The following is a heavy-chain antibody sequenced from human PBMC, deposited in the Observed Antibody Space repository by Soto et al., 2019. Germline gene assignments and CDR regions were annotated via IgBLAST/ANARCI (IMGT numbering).Heavy chain of an antibody. D-gene: IGHD3-22*01. J-gene: IGHJ4*02. Sequence: GGSLRLSCAASGFTFSIYAMSWVRQAPGKGLEWVSTLSGSGAGTYYADSVKGRFTISRDNSKNTVYLQMNSLRAEDTAVYYCAKGGPYYYDSSGYYDYWGQGTLVTVSS. CDR2: LSGSGAGT. CDR3: AKGGPYYYDSSGYYDY. V-gene: IGHV3-23*01. CDR1: GFTFSIYA.